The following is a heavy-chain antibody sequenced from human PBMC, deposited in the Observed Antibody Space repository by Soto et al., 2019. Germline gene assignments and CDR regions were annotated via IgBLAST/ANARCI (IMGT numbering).Heavy chain of an antibody. V-gene: IGHV4-31*03. CDR2: IYYSGST. CDR1: GGSISSGGYY. CDR3: ARLDDYVWGSYRYRYYFDY. Sequence: SETLSLTCTVPGGSISSGGYYWSWIRQHPGKGLEWIGYIYYSGSTYYNPSLKSRVTISVDTSKNQFSLKLSSVTAADTAVYYCARLDDYVWGSYRYRYYFDYWGQGTLVTVSS. J-gene: IGHJ4*02. D-gene: IGHD3-16*02.